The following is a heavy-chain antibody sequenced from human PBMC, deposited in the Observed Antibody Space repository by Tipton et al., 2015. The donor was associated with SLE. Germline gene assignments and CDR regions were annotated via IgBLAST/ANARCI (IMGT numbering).Heavy chain of an antibody. CDR1: GFTFSSYG. D-gene: IGHD2-2*01. J-gene: IGHJ4*02. V-gene: IGHV3-23*01. CDR3: AKANFGVVVPAALGY. CDR2: ISGSGSKT. Sequence: SLRLSCAASGFTFSSYGMSWVRQAPGKGLEWVSGISGSGSKTDYADSVKGRFTISRDNSKNTLYLQMNSLRAEDTAVYYCAKANFGVVVPAALGYWGQGTLVTVSS.